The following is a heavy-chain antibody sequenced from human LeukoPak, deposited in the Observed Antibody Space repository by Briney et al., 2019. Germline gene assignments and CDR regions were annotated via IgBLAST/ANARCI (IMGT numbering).Heavy chain of an antibody. V-gene: IGHV4-4*07. CDR3: ARGGYYYDSSGYYSFDY. Sequence: PSETLSLTCTVSGGSISIYYWNWIRQPAGKGLEWIGRIYTSGSTNYNPSLKSRVTMSVDTSKNQLSLKLSSVTAADTAVYYCARGGYYYDSSGYYSFDYWGQGTLVTVSS. D-gene: IGHD3-22*01. CDR1: GGSISIYY. J-gene: IGHJ4*02. CDR2: IYTSGST.